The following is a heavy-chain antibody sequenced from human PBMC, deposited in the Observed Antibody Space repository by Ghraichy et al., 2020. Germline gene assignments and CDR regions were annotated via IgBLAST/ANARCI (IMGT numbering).Heavy chain of an antibody. D-gene: IGHD3-22*01. Sequence: SQTLSLTCTVSGGSVSSGSYYWSWIRQPPGKGLEWIGYIYYSGSTNYNPSLKSRVTISVDTSKNQFSLKLSSVTAADTAVYYCARYYYDSSGFHYWGQGTLVTVSS. CDR3: ARYYYDSSGFHY. CDR2: IYYSGST. CDR1: GGSVSSGSYY. J-gene: IGHJ4*02. V-gene: IGHV4-61*01.